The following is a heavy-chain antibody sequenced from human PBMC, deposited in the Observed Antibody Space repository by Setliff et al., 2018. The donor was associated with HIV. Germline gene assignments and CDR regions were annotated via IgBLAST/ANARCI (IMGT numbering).Heavy chain of an antibody. CDR3: ARDRRSIFGVDTKNWFDP. Sequence: SETLSLTCAVYGTSFSDYYWTWIRQPPGKGLEWIGEVNHSGTTNYNTSLKSRVTISGGTSKKQFSLKLSSVTAADTAVYYCARDRRSIFGVDTKNWFDPWGQGTLVTVSS. V-gene: IGHV4-34*01. J-gene: IGHJ5*02. CDR1: GTSFSDYY. CDR2: VNHSGTT. D-gene: IGHD3-3*01.